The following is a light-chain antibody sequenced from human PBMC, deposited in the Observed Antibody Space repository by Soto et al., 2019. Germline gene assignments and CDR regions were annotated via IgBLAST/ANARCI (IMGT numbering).Light chain of an antibody. CDR2: DAS. Sequence: TQSVSTGPRASLSCRASQSVSTTVAWYHQKPGQAPKLLVYDASTWATGIPARFSGSGSGTEFTLTISSLQPDDFAVYYCQQYSNCSQAFGQGTKVDIK. J-gene: IGKJ1*01. CDR1: QSVSTT. CDR3: QQYSNCSQA. V-gene: IGKV3-15*01.